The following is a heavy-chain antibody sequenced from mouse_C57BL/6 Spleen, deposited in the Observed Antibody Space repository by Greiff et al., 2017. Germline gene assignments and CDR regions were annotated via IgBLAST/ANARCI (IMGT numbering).Heavy chain of an antibody. CDR2: ISYDGSN. CDR1: GYSITSGYY. CDR3: ARCGNGGYFYY. Sequence: EVKLQESGPGLVKPSQSLSFTCSVTGYSITSGYYWNWIRQFPGNKLEWMGNISYDGSNNYNPSLKNRISITRDTSKNQFFLKLNSVTTEDTATYYCARCGNGGYFYYWRHGTTLTVSS. D-gene: IGHD2-1*01. J-gene: IGHJ2*01. V-gene: IGHV3-6*01.